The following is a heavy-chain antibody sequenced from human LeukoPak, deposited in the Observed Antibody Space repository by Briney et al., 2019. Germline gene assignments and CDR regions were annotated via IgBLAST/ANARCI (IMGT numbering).Heavy chain of an antibody. V-gene: IGHV4-59*01. CDR3: ARVGGYSSLFDY. J-gene: IGHJ4*02. Sequence: SETLSLTCTVSGGSISSYYWSWIRQPPGKGLEWIGYIYYSGSTNYNPSLKSRVTISVDTSKNQFSLKLSSVTAADTAVYYCARVGGYSSLFDYWGQGTLVTVSS. CDR1: GGSISSYY. D-gene: IGHD5-18*01. CDR2: IYYSGST.